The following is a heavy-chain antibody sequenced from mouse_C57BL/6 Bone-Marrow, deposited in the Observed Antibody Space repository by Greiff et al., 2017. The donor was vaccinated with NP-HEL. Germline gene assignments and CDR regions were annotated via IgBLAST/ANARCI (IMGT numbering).Heavy chain of an antibody. CDR1: GFTFSDYG. Sequence: EVKVVESGGGLVKPGGSLKLSCAASGFTFSDYGMHWVRQAPEKGLEWVAYISSGSSTIYYADTVKGRFTISRDNAKNTLFLQMTSLRSEDTAMYYCARAGKTLPFAYWGKGTLVTVSA. V-gene: IGHV5-17*01. CDR2: ISSGSSTI. J-gene: IGHJ3*01. CDR3: ARAGKTLPFAY. D-gene: IGHD2-10*01.